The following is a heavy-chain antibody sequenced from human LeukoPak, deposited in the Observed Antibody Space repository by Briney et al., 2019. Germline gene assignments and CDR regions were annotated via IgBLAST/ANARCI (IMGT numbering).Heavy chain of an antibody. V-gene: IGHV4-4*07. CDR2: IYTSGST. CDR3: ARDLPTTVTTGWFDP. Sequence: PSETLSLTCTVSGGSISSYYWSWIRQPAGKGLERIGRIYTSGSTNYNPSLKSRVTMSVDTSKNQFSLKLSSVTAADTAVYYCARDLPTTVTTGWFDPWGQGTLVTVSS. J-gene: IGHJ5*02. CDR1: GGSISSYY. D-gene: IGHD4-11*01.